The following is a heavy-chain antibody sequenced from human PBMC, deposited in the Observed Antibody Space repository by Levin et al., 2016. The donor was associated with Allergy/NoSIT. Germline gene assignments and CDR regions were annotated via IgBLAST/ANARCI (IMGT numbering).Heavy chain of an antibody. V-gene: IGHV1-18*01. CDR2: ISAYNGNT. CDR3: ARVEDIVATREYELDY. CDR1: GYTFTSYG. Sequence: ASVKVSCKASGYTFTSYGVSWVRQAPGQGLEWMGWISAYNGNTNYAQKLQGRVTMTTDTSTSTAYMELRSLRSDDTAVYYCARVEDIVATREYELDYWGQGTLVTVSS. D-gene: IGHD5-12*01. J-gene: IGHJ4*02.